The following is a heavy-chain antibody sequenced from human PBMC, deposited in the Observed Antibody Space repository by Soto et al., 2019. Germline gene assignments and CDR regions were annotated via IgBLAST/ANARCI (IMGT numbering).Heavy chain of an antibody. CDR1: GFTFSSYW. CDR3: AREVYSSFGYYFDY. Sequence: GGSLRLSCAASGFTFSSYWMSWVRQAPGKGLEWVANIKQDGSEKYYVDSVKGRFTISRDNAKNSLYLQMNSLRAEDTAVYYCAREVYSSFGYYFDYWGQGTLVTVSS. CDR2: IKQDGSEK. D-gene: IGHD6-6*01. J-gene: IGHJ4*02. V-gene: IGHV3-7*01.